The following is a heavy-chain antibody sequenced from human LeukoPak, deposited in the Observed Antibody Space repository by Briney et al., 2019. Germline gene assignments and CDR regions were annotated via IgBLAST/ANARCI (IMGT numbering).Heavy chain of an antibody. V-gene: IGHV4-4*07. J-gene: IGHJ4*02. D-gene: IGHD1-7*01. CDR3: ARDIGNWNYFYFDY. CDR1: GGSISSYY. Sequence: SETLSLTCTVSGGSISSYYWSWIRQPAGKGLEWIGRIYTSGSTNYNPSLESRVTMSVDTSKNQFSLKLSSVTAADTAVYYCARDIGNWNYFYFDYWGQGTLVTVSS. CDR2: IYTSGST.